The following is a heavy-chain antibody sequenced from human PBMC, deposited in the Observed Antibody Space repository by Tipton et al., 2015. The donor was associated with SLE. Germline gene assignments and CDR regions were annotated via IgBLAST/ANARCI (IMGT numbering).Heavy chain of an antibody. CDR3: AREKRNGSGSPSDIVVVVAATYAFDI. Sequence: QVQLVQSGAEVKKPGASVKVSCKASGYTFTSYGISWVRQAPGQGLEWMGWISAYHGNTNYAQKLQGRVTMTTDTSTSTAYMELRSLRSDDTAVYYCAREKRNGSGSPSDIVVVVAATYAFDIWGQGTMVTVSS. V-gene: IGHV1-18*01. CDR2: ISAYHGNT. J-gene: IGHJ3*02. CDR1: GYTFTSYG. D-gene: IGHD2-15*01.